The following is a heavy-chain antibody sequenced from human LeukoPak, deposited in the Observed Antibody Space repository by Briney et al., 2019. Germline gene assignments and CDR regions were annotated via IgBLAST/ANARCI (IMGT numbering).Heavy chain of an antibody. CDR3: ARGGGYSGYDS. Sequence: GGSLRLSCAASGFTFSSYWMHWVRQAPGKGLVWVSRINSDGSSTSYADSVKGRFTISRDNSKNTLYLQMNSLRAEDTAVYYCARGGGYSGYDSWGQGTLVTVSS. CDR2: INSDGSST. V-gene: IGHV3-74*01. CDR1: GFTFSSYW. J-gene: IGHJ5*01. D-gene: IGHD5-12*01.